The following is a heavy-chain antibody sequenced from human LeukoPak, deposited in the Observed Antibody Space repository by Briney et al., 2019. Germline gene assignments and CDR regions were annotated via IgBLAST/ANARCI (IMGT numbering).Heavy chain of an antibody. D-gene: IGHD6-13*01. Sequence: SVKVSCKASGGTFSSYAISWVRQAPGQGLEWMGRIIPILGIANYAQKFRGRVTITADKSTSTAYMELSSLRSEDTAVYYCDTERAAAGTDAFDIWGQGTMVTVSS. CDR2: IIPILGIA. CDR1: GGTFSSYA. J-gene: IGHJ3*02. V-gene: IGHV1-69*04. CDR3: DTERAAAGTDAFDI.